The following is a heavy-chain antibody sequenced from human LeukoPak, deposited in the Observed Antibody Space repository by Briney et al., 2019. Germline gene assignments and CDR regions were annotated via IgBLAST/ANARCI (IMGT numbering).Heavy chain of an antibody. D-gene: IGHD3-22*01. CDR2: ISWNSGSI. CDR3: AKAYYYDSSGYFDY. V-gene: IGHV3-9*01. CDR1: GFTFDDYA. Sequence: GRSLRLSCAASGFTFDDYAVHWVRQAPGKGLEWVSGISWNSGSIGYADSVKGRFTISRDNAKNSLYLQMNSLRAEDTALYYCAKAYYYDSSGYFDYWGQGTLVTVSS. J-gene: IGHJ4*02.